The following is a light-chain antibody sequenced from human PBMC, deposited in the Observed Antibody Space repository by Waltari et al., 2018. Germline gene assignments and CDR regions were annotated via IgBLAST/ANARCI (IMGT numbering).Light chain of an antibody. CDR2: GAS. CDR3: QQYGSSPLT. J-gene: IGKJ4*01. V-gene: IGKV3-20*01. CDR1: QSVSSSY. Sequence: EIVLTQSPGTLSLSPGERATLSCRASQSVSSSYLAWYQQKPGQAPRLLIYGASSRATGISDRFSGSGSATDFTLSISRLEPEDFAVYYCQQYGSSPLTFGGGTTVEIK.